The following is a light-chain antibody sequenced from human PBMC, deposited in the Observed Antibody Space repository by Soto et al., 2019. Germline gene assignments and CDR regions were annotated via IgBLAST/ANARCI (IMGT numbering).Light chain of an antibody. Sequence: IGLTPSLGTLSLSPGERATLSCRASQSVSSSYLAWYQQKPGQAPRLLIYGASNRATGIPDRFSGSGSGTDFTLTISRLDPEEFAVYYCQQYNSPHTFGRGTKVDIK. CDR3: QQYNSPHT. V-gene: IGKV3-20*01. CDR1: QSVSSSY. J-gene: IGKJ4*01. CDR2: GAS.